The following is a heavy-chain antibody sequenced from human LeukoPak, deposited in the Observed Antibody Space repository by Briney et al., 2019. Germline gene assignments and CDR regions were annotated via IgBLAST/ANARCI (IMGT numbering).Heavy chain of an antibody. J-gene: IGHJ4*02. D-gene: IGHD5-18*01. Sequence: SETLSLTCAVSGGSISTYYWSWIRQPPGKGLEWIGYIYYSGSTNYNPSLKSRVTISVDTSKNQFSLKLSSVTAADTAVYYCARQGYSYGFDYWGQGTLVTVSS. CDR3: ARQGYSYGFDY. V-gene: IGHV4-59*12. CDR1: GGSISTYY. CDR2: IYYSGST.